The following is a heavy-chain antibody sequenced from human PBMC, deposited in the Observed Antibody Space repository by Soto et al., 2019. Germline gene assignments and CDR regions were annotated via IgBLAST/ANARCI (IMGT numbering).Heavy chain of an antibody. V-gene: IGHV1-69*13. J-gene: IGHJ5*02. Sequence: SVKVSCKASGGTFSSYAISWVRQAPGQGLEWMGGIIPIFGTANYAQKFQGRVTITADESTSTAYMELSSLRSEDTAVYYCANDYDYGDYTGPWGQGTLVTVSS. CDR3: ANDYDYGDYTGP. CDR1: GGTFSSYA. D-gene: IGHD4-17*01. CDR2: IIPIFGTA.